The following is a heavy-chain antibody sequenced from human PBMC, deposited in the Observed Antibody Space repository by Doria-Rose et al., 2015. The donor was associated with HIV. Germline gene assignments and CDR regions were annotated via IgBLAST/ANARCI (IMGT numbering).Heavy chain of an antibody. CDR3: ARMGSYRELDY. D-gene: IGHD3-3*01. V-gene: IGHV4-31*03. Sequence: QVQLQQWVPGLVKPSETLSLTCSVSGASVSSRGYYWNWIRQVPGKGLESLGYTYYTGTSDYSPSLKSRLNMAVDTSKNQFSLKLSFVTVADTAVYYCARMGSYRELDYWGQGALGIVSA. J-gene: IGHJ4*02. CDR2: TYYTGTS. CDR1: GASVSSRGYY.